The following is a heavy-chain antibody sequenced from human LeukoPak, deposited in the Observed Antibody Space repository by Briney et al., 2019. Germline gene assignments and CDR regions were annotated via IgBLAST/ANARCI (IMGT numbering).Heavy chain of an antibody. Sequence: SETLSLTCAVYGGSVSGNQWSWIRQLPGKGLEWIGEIHQSGSTTYNPTLKRRVTISADTSKNQFSLRLSSVTAADTAVYYCARLLNYDVLTGYNIEDYWGQGTLVTVSS. V-gene: IGHV4-34*01. D-gene: IGHD3-9*01. CDR2: IHQSGST. J-gene: IGHJ4*02. CDR1: GGSVSGNQ. CDR3: ARLLNYDVLTGYNIEDY.